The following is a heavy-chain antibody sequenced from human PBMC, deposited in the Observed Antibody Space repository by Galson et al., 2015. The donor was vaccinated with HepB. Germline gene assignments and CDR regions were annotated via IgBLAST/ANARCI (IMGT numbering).Heavy chain of an antibody. D-gene: IGHD6-13*01. CDR2: INSDGSST. J-gene: IGHJ3*02. CDR1: GFTFSNYW. CDR3: ARAEQQLVSYDAFDI. V-gene: IGHV3-74*01. Sequence: SLRLSCAASGFTFSNYWMHWVRQAPGKGLVWVSRINSDGSSTSYADSVKGRFTISRDNAKNTLYLQMNSLRAEDTAVYYCARAEQQLVSYDAFDIWGQGTMVTVSS.